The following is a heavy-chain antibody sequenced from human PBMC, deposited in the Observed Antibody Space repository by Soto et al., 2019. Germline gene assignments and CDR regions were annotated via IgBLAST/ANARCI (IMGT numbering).Heavy chain of an antibody. J-gene: IGHJ4*02. D-gene: IGHD2-15*01. CDR3: TRWDGRCSGGSCFFDS. V-gene: IGHV3-7*01. CDR1: GFSLTRYW. Sequence: GGSLRLSCIASGFSLTRYWMSWVRQTPGKGLEWVAKINEDGTKRDYMESVEGRFTISRDNAKDSLSLQMNSLRADDTAVYYCTRWDGRCSGGSCFFDSWGQGTLVTVSS. CDR2: INEDGTKR.